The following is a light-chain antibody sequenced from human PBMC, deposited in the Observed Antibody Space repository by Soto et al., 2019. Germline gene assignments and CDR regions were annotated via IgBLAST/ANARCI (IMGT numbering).Light chain of an antibody. J-gene: IGKJ5*01. Sequence: DIQMTQSPSTLSASVGDRVTITCRASQSISTWLAWYQQKPGKAPNLLIYKASSLESGVPSRFSGSGSGTEFTLTISSLQPDDFATYYCQQDNSYSITFGQGTRLEIK. V-gene: IGKV1-5*03. CDR1: QSISTW. CDR2: KAS. CDR3: QQDNSYSIT.